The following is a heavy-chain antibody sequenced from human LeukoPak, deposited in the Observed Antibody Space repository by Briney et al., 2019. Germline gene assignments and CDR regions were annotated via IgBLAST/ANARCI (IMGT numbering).Heavy chain of an antibody. Sequence: PGGSLRLSCAASGFTFSSYEMNWVRQAPGKGLGWVSYISSSGSTIYYADSVKGRFTISRDNAKNSLYLQMNSLRAEDTAVYYCARDNPYYDYVWGSYRYSLDPWGQGTLVTVSS. D-gene: IGHD3-16*02. CDR1: GFTFSSYE. V-gene: IGHV3-48*03. CDR3: ARDNPYYDYVWGSYRYSLDP. CDR2: ISSSGSTI. J-gene: IGHJ5*02.